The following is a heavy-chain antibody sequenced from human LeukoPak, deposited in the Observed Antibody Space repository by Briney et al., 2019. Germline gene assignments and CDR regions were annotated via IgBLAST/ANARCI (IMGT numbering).Heavy chain of an antibody. V-gene: IGHV1-3*01. Sequence: GESLKISCKASGYTFTSYAMHWVRQAPGQRLEWMGWINAGNGNTKYSQKFQGRVTITRDTSASTAYMELSSLRSEDTAVYYCARDGVTYYYDSSGSLNWFDPWGQGTLVTVSS. CDR3: ARDGVTYYYDSSGSLNWFDP. J-gene: IGHJ5*02. D-gene: IGHD3-22*01. CDR1: GYTFTSYA. CDR2: INAGNGNT.